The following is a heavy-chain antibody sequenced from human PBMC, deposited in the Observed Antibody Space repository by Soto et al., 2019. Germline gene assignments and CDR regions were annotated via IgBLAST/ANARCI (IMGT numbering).Heavy chain of an antibody. V-gene: IGHV4-59*08. J-gene: IGHJ4*02. Sequence: QVQLQESGPGLVKPSETLSLTCTVSGGSISSYYWSWIRQPPGKGLEWIGYIYYSGSTNYNPSLKSPVTIPVDTAKNQFSLRLSSVTAADTAVYYCARRYGGTFDYWGQGTLVTVSS. CDR3: ARRYGGTFDY. D-gene: IGHD2-15*01. CDR2: IYYSGST. CDR1: GGSISSYY.